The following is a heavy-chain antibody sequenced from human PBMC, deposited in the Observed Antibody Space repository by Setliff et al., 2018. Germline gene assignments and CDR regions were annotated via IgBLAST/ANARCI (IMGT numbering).Heavy chain of an antibody. CDR1: GGTFSSYA. Sequence: SVKVSCKASGGTFSSYAISWVRQAPGQGLEWMGGIIPIFGTANYAQKFQGRVTMTRNTSISTAYMELSSLRSEDTAVYYCAKNTVTSHYYYYYGMDVWGQGTTVTVSS. J-gene: IGHJ6*02. CDR3: AKNTVTSHYYYYYGMDV. D-gene: IGHD4-17*01. CDR2: IIPIFGTA. V-gene: IGHV1-69*05.